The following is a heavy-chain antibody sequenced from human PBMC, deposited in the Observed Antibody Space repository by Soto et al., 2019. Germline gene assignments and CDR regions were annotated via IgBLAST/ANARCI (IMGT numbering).Heavy chain of an antibody. CDR1: GGSFSGYY. CDR3: ARRTVATLTLDF. CDR2: INHSGST. V-gene: IGHV4-34*01. Sequence: PSETLSLTCAVYGGSFSGYYWSWIRQPPGKGLEWIGEINHSGSTNYNPSLKSRVTISVDTSKNQFSLKLSSVTAADTAVYYCARRTVATLTLDFWGPGTLVTVSS. D-gene: IGHD4-17*01. J-gene: IGHJ4*02.